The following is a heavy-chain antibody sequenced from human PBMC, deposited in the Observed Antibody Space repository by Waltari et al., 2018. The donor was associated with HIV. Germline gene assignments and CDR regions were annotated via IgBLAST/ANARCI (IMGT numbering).Heavy chain of an antibody. CDR2: SFYSGST. CDR1: GGPISSNDYH. J-gene: IGHJ4*02. Sequence: QLQLQESGPGLVKASETLSLICIVSGGPISSNDYHRGWIRPPTGQGTELLGSSFYSGSTHYNPSLKIRLTISVDTSKNQFSLKLTSLTAADTAVYYCARLPRPLNIWFGDLLPDWGQGTLVTVSS. D-gene: IGHD3-10*01. V-gene: IGHV4-39*01. CDR3: ARLPRPLNIWFGDLLPD.